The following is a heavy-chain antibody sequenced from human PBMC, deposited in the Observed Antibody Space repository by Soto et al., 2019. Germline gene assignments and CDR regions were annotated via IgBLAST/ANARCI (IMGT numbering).Heavy chain of an antibody. Sequence: QVQLVQSGAEVKKPGSSVKVSCKASGGTFSSYAISWVRQAPGQGLEWMGGIIPIFGTANYAQKFQGRVTIAADESTSTAYMELSSLRSEDTAVYYCARTLSYYDSSGYYFDYWGQGTLVTVSS. CDR1: GGTFSSYA. CDR2: IIPIFGTA. J-gene: IGHJ4*02. V-gene: IGHV1-69*01. CDR3: ARTLSYYDSSGYYFDY. D-gene: IGHD3-22*01.